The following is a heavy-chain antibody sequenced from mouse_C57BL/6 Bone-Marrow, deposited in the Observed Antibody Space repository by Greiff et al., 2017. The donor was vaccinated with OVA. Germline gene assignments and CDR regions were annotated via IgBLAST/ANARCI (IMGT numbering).Heavy chain of an antibody. J-gene: IGHJ1*03. V-gene: IGHV1-59*01. CDR3: AREYYGSSLYWYFDV. CDR1: GYTFTSYW. Sequence: QVQLQQPGAELVRPGTSVKLSCKASGYTFTSYWMHWVKQRPGQGLEWIGVIDPSDSYTNYNQKFKGKATLTVDTSSSTAYMPLSSLTSEDSAVYYCAREYYGSSLYWYFDVWGTGTTVTVSS. CDR2: IDPSDSYT. D-gene: IGHD1-1*01.